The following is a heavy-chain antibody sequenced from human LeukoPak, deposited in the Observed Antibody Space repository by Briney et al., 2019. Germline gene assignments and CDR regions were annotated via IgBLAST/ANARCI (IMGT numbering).Heavy chain of an antibody. CDR3: AKGDCGGDCYVVVY. D-gene: IGHD2-21*02. J-gene: IGHJ4*02. V-gene: IGHV3-23*01. Sequence: AISGSGGTTSYADFVKGRFTISRDNSKNTLYLQMNSLRGEDTALYYCAKGDCGGDCYVVVYWGQGTRVTVSS. CDR2: ISGSGGTT.